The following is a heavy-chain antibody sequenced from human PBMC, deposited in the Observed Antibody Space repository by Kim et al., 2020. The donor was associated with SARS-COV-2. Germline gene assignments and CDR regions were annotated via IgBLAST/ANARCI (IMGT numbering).Heavy chain of an antibody. Sequence: GGSLRLSCAASGFTFSSHWMHWVRQAPGKGLVLVSRINSDGTTTSYADSVKGRFTISRDNAKNTLYLQMNSLRAEDTAVYYCARRQFSSGWYYFDYWGQGTLVTVSS. V-gene: IGHV3-74*01. D-gene: IGHD6-19*01. J-gene: IGHJ4*02. CDR3: ARRQFSSGWYYFDY. CDR1: GFTFSSHW. CDR2: INSDGTTT.